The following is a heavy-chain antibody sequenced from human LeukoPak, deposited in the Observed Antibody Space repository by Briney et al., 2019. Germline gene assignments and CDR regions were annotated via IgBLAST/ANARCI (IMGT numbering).Heavy chain of an antibody. CDR2: MYPGDYDT. CDR3: ARRRDYGARYFDS. V-gene: IGHV5-51*01. CDR1: GYSFTSYW. Sequence: GESLKISCKGSGYSFTSYWIGWVRQKAGKGLEWMGIMYPGDYDTRYGPSFQGQVTISADKSISTAYLQWSSLKASDTATYYCARRRDYGARYFDSWGQGTLVTVSS. D-gene: IGHD4-17*01. J-gene: IGHJ4*02.